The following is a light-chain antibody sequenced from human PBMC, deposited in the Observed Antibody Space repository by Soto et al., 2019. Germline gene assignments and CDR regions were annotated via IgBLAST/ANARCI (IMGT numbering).Light chain of an antibody. J-gene: IGKJ5*01. CDR1: QSVGSS. CDR3: QQRSTWHPIT. V-gene: IGKV3-11*01. CDR2: DAS. Sequence: EIVLTQSPATLSLSPGERATLSCRASQSVGSSLAWYQHKPGQAPRLLIYDASDRATDIPNRFRGSGYGTDFTLTISSLEPEDFAVYYCQQRSTWHPITFGQGTRLEMK.